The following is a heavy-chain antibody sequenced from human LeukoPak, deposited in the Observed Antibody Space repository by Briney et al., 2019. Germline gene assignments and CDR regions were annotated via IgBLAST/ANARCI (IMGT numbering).Heavy chain of an antibody. CDR3: AKSTAGAVRDAFDI. CDR2: ISSSSSYI. D-gene: IGHD6-19*01. J-gene: IGHJ3*02. V-gene: IGHV3-21*04. CDR1: GFTFSSYS. Sequence: GRSLRLSCAASGFTFSSYSMNWVRQAPGKGLEWVSSISSSSSYIYYADSVKGRFTISRDNSKNTLYLQMNSLRAEDTAVYYCAKSTAGAVRDAFDIWGQGTMVTVSS.